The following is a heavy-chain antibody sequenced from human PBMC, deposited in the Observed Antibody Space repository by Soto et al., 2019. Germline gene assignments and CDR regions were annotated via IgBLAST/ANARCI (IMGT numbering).Heavy chain of an antibody. D-gene: IGHD5-18*01. CDR1: GVTFSGSA. V-gene: IGHV3-73*01. CDR3: ANRFRGYSYGFFYYFGMDV. CDR2: IRNKVNSYAT. Sequence: GGSLRLSCAVSGVTFSGSAMHWVRQASGKGVEWVGRIRNKVNSYATGYAASVKGRFTISRDDSKNTAYLQMNSLRTEDTAVYYCANRFRGYSYGFFYYFGMDVWGQGTTVTVSS. J-gene: IGHJ6*02.